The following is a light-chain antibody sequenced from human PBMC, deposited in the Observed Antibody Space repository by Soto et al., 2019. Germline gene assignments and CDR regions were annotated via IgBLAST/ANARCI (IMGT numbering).Light chain of an antibody. CDR1: TGAVTSNHH. CDR3: LLFDKAARV. J-gene: IGLJ2*01. CDR2: DKS. Sequence: QAVVTQEPSLTVSPGGTVTLTCGSSTGAVTSNHHPYWFQQKAGQAHRTLIYDKSNKRSWTPVRFSGSLLCDKAAVTLSSAQLWVEAEYYCLLFDKAARVFGGGTKLTVL. V-gene: IGLV7-46*01.